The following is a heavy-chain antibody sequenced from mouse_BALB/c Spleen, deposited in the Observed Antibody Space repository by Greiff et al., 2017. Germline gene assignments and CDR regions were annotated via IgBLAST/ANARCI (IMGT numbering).Heavy chain of an antibody. CDR3: ARNGGNWVSFDY. D-gene: IGHD4-1*01. CDR2: IWSGGST. CDR1: GFSLTSYG. V-gene: IGHV2-2*02. Sequence: VMLVESGPGLVQPSQSLSITCTVSGFSLTSYGVHWVRQSPGKGLEWLGVIWSGGSTDYNAAFISRLSISKDNSKSQVFFKMNSLQANDTAIYYCARNGGNWVSFDYWGQGTTLTVSS. J-gene: IGHJ2*01.